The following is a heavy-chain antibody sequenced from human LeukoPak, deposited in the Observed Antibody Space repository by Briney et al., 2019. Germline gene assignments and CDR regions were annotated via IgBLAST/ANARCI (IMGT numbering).Heavy chain of an antibody. Sequence: ASVNVSFKPSVYTFTLYPISWVRQAPGQGLEWMVWISGYNGNTIYAQKVKGRVTMTTDTSTSTAYMELRSLKSDDTAVYYCARASYCSDGSCYSDYWGQGTLVTVSS. J-gene: IGHJ4*02. CDR2: ISGYNGNT. V-gene: IGHV1-18*01. CDR3: ARASYCSDGSCYSDY. CDR1: VYTFTLYP. D-gene: IGHD2-15*01.